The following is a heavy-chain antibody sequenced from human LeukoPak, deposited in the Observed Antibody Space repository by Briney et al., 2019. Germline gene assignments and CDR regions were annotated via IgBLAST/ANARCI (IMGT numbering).Heavy chain of an antibody. D-gene: IGHD3-16*01. CDR3: ARDNKPTYVWGSSRPTRTNWFDP. CDR1: GYTFTGYY. Sequence: ASVKVSCKASGYTFTGYYMHWVRQAPGQGLEWMGWINPNSGGTNYAQKFQGRVTMTRDTSISTAYMELRRLRSDDTAVYYCARDNKPTYVWGSSRPTRTNWFDPWGQGTLVTVSS. V-gene: IGHV1-2*02. J-gene: IGHJ5*02. CDR2: INPNSGGT.